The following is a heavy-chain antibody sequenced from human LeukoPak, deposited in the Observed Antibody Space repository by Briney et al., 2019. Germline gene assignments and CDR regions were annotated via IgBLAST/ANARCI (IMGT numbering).Heavy chain of an antibody. D-gene: IGHD5-24*01. CDR3: ARGLGEGYPDY. CDR1: GGSFSGFY. J-gene: IGHJ4*02. Sequence: PSETLSLTCAVHGGSFSGFYWTWLRHPPGKELEWLGEIKHGGITKYHPSLNSRVTMSEDTSNNQFSLNLTSVTAADTAVYYCARGLGEGYPDYWGPGTLVTVSS. V-gene: IGHV4-34*01. CDR2: IKHGGIT.